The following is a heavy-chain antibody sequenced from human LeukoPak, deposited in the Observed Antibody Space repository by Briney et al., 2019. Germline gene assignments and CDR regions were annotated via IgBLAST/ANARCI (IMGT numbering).Heavy chain of an antibody. J-gene: IGHJ3*02. CDR3: ARAGNYYDSSGNDAFDI. Sequence: PSGTLSLTCAVSGGYISSSNWWSWVRQPPGKGLEWIGEIYHSGSTNYNPSLKSRVTISVDKSKNQFSLKLSSVTAADTAVYYCARAGNYYDSSGNDAFDIWGQGTMVTVSS. D-gene: IGHD3-22*01. V-gene: IGHV4-4*02. CDR2: IYHSGST. CDR1: GGYISSSNW.